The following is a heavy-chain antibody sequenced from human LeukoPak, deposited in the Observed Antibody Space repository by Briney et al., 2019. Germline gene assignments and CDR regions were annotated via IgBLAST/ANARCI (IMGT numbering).Heavy chain of an antibody. V-gene: IGHV3-7*01. J-gene: IGHJ3*02. CDR2: IKQDGREK. CDR3: ARASYDYVWGSPPGAFDI. CDR1: GFMFSSYW. Sequence: GGSLRLSCAASGFMFSSYWMSWVRQAPGKGLEWVANIKQDGREKYYVDSMKGRFTISRDNAKNSLHLQMNSLRAEDTAVYYCARASYDYVWGSPPGAFDIWGQGTMVIVSS. D-gene: IGHD3-16*01.